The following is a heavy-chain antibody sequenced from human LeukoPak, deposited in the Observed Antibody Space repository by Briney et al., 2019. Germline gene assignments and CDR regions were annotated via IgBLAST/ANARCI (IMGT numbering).Heavy chain of an antibody. J-gene: IGHJ4*02. V-gene: IGHV3-30-3*01. Sequence: GGSLRLSCAASGFTFSSYAMHWVRQAPGKGLEWVAVISYDGSNKYYADSVKGRFTISRDNSKNTLYLQMNSLRAEDTAVYYCAREELSSYYYDSSGYAAFDYWGREPWSPSPQ. CDR3: AREELSSYYYDSSGYAAFDY. CDR1: GFTFSSYA. CDR2: ISYDGSNK. D-gene: IGHD3-22*01.